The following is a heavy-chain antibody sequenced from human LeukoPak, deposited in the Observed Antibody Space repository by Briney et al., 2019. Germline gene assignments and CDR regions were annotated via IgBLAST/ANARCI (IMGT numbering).Heavy chain of an antibody. CDR2: IYSGGST. CDR1: GFTVSSNY. Sequence: PGGSLRLSCAASGFTVSSNYMSWVRQAPGKGLEWVSVIYSGGSTYYADSVKGRFTISRDNSKNTLYLQMNSLRAEDTAVYYCAREISGGWLGDAFDIWGQGTMVTVSS. CDR3: AREISGGWLGDAFDI. V-gene: IGHV3-66*01. J-gene: IGHJ3*02. D-gene: IGHD6-19*01.